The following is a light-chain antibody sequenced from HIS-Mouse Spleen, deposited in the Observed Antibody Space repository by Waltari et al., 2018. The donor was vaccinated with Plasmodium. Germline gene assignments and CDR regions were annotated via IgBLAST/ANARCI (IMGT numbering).Light chain of an antibody. CDR3: SSYTSSSTLDVV. V-gene: IGLV2-14*03. J-gene: IGLJ2*01. CDR2: DVS. Sequence: QSALTQPASVSGSPGQSITISCPGTRSDVGGYNYFSRYQQHPGKAPKLMIYDVSNRPSGVSKRFSGSKSGNTASLTISGLQAEDEADYYCSSYTSSSTLDVVFGGGTKLTVL. CDR1: RSDVGGYNY.